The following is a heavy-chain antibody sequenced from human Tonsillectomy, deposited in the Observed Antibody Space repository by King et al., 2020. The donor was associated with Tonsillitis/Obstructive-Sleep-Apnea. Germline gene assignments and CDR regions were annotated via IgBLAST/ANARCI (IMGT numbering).Heavy chain of an antibody. J-gene: IGHJ6*02. CDR2: ISYDGSNK. CDR1: GFTFSDFG. D-gene: IGHD3-10*01. V-gene: IGHV3-30*18. Sequence: VQLVESGGGVVQPGRSLRLSCAASGFTFSDFGMHWVRQAPGKGLEWVAVISYDGSNKYYADSVKGRFTISRDNSKNTLYLQMNSLRAEDTAVYYCAKDHYGSGSYLYTDYSYYGMDVWGQGTTVTVSS. CDR3: AKDHYGSGSYLYTDYSYYGMDV.